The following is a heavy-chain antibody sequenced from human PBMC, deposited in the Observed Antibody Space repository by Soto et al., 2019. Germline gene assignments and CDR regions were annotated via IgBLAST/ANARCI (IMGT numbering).Heavy chain of an antibody. CDR1: GFSLSTSGVG. Sequence: QITLKESGPTLVKPTQTLTLTCTFSGFSLSTSGVGVGWIRQPPGKALEWLALIYWDDDKRYSPSLKSRLTITKDTSKNQVVLTMTNMDPVDTATYYCARGLRITMVRGDWFDPWGQGTLVTVSS. D-gene: IGHD3-10*01. CDR3: ARGLRITMVRGDWFDP. J-gene: IGHJ5*02. V-gene: IGHV2-5*02. CDR2: IYWDDDK.